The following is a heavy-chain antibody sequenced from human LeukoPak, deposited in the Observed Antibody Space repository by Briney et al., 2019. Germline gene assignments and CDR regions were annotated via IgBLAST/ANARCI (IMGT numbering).Heavy chain of an antibody. CDR2: ITTSGTYI. V-gene: IGHV3-21*04. Sequence: GGSLRLSCAASGFTFTRFNMNWVRQAPGKGLELVSSITTSGTYIYYADSVKGRFTISRDNAKSSLYLQMNSLRAEDTAVYYCARLGDTAMVSDAFDIWGQGTMVTVSS. CDR3: ARLGDTAMVSDAFDI. D-gene: IGHD5-18*01. CDR1: GFTFTRFN. J-gene: IGHJ3*02.